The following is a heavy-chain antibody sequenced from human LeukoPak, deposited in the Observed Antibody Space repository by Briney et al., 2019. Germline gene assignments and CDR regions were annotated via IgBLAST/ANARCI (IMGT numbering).Heavy chain of an antibody. CDR1: GGSISSSSYY. J-gene: IGHJ4*02. V-gene: IGHV4-39*07. CDR2: IYYSGST. CDR3: ARGGVVVVAANLDY. D-gene: IGHD2-15*01. Sequence: SETLSLTCTVSGGSISSSSYYWGWIRQPPGKGLEWIGSIYYSGSTYYNPSLKSRVTISVDTSKNQFSLKLSSVTAADTAVYYCARGGVVVVAANLDYWGQGTLVTVSS.